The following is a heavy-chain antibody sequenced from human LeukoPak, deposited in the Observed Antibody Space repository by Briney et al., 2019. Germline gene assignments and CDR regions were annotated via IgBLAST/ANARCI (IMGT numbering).Heavy chain of an antibody. Sequence: GGSLRLSCAASGFTFSSYGMGWVRQAPGKGLEWVSAISGSGGTTHYADSVKGRFTISRDNSKNTLYLQMNSLRAEDTAVYYCARVLTMDMITFGGVIVDEYYFDYWGQGTLVTVSS. CDR2: ISGSGGTT. CDR3: ARVLTMDMITFGGVIVDEYYFDY. D-gene: IGHD3-16*02. J-gene: IGHJ4*02. CDR1: GFTFSSYG. V-gene: IGHV3-23*01.